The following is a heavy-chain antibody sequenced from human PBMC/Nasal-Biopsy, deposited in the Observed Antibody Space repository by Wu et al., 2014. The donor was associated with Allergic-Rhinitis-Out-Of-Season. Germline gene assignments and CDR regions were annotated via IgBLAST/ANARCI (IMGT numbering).Heavy chain of an antibody. CDR2: ISYDGIKK. V-gene: IGHV3-30*18. CDR1: GFTFSSYG. D-gene: IGHD5/OR15-5a*01. CDR3: AKDLVEHTNYYGMDV. Sequence: RLSCVASGFTFSSYGIHWVRQAPGKGLEWVAVISYDGIKKSYADSVKGRFTISKDNSKNTVYLQMDSLRAEDTAVYYCAKDLVEHTNYYGMDVWGQGTTVTVSS. J-gene: IGHJ6*02.